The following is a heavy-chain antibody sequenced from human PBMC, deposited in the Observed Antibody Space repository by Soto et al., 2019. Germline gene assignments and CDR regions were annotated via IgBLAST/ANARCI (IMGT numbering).Heavy chain of an antibody. D-gene: IGHD3-16*01. Sequence: QVQLVESGGGVVQPGRSLRLSCAASGFTFGIYGMHWVRQAPGKGLEWVAVIWYDGSIKYHADSVKGRFTISRDNFKNTVYLQMNGLRDENTAVYYGARATCGSFDALDMWGQGTMVTVSS. V-gene: IGHV3-33*01. CDR2: IWYDGSIK. J-gene: IGHJ3*02. CDR1: GFTFGIYG. CDR3: ARATCGSFDALDM.